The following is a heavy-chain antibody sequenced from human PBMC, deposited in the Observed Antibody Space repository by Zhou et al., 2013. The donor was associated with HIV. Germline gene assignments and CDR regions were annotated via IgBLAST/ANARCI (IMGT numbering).Heavy chain of an antibody. CDR2: IIPFFGTA. V-gene: IGHV1-69*12. J-gene: IGHJ4*02. CDR1: GGTFSTYA. D-gene: IGHD2-15*01. Sequence: QVQLVQSGAEVKKPGSSVKVSCKTSGGTFSTYAISWVRQAPGQGLEWMGGIIPFFGTANYAQKFQGRVAITAAESTTTAYMELSSLRSEDTALYYCARSYYAGSSAYFDYWGQGTLVTVSS. CDR3: ARSYYAGSSAYFDY.